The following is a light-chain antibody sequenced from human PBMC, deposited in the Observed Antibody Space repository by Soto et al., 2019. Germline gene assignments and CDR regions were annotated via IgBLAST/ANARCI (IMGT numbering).Light chain of an antibody. Sequence: DIQMTQSPSTLSASVGDRVTITCRASQSISSWLAWYQQKPGKAPKLLIYKASSLESGVPSRFSGSGSGTEFTLTISSLQPDDFATYYCQQYNSYSWRMLGLGTKVEIK. CDR2: KAS. J-gene: IGKJ1*01. V-gene: IGKV1-5*03. CDR3: QQYNSYSWRM. CDR1: QSISSW.